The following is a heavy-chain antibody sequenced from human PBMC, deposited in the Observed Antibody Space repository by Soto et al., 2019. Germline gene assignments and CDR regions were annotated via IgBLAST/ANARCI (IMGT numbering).Heavy chain of an antibody. V-gene: IGHV3-23*01. Sequence: GGSLRLSCAASGFTFSSYAMSWVRQAPGKGLEWVSAISGSGGSTYYADSVKGRFTISRDNSKNTLYLQMNSLRAEDTAVYYCAKGSVRSYSISSPYYYYGMDVWGQGTTVTVSS. J-gene: IGHJ6*02. CDR3: AKGSVRSYSISSPYYYYGMDV. CDR1: GFTFSSYA. CDR2: ISGSGGST. D-gene: IGHD6-6*01.